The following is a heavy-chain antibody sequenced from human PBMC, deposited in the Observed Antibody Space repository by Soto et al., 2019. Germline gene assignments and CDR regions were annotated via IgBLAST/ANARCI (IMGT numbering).Heavy chain of an antibody. CDR3: ARGGIVLMVYAIQSPYFFDY. J-gene: IGHJ4*02. V-gene: IGHV1-69*01. CDR1: GGTFSSYA. D-gene: IGHD2-8*01. Sequence: QVQLVQSGAEVKKPGSSVKVSCKASGGTFSSYAISWVRQAPGQGLEWMGGIIPIFGTANYAQKFQGRVTITADESTSTAYMELSSRRSEDTAVYYCARGGIVLMVYAIQSPYFFDYWGQGTLVTVSS. CDR2: IIPIFGTA.